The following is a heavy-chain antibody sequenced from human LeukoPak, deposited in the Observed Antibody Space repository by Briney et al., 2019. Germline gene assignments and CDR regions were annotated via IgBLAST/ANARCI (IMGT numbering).Heavy chain of an antibody. Sequence: GGSLRLSCAASGFTFSSYDMSWVRQAPGKGLEWVSAMSGSGGSTNYADSVKGRFTISRDNSKSTLYLQMSSLRAEDTAVYYCAKRSDSGWYFFDYWGQGTLVTVSS. CDR3: AKRSDSGWYFFDY. CDR2: MSGSGGST. D-gene: IGHD6-19*01. J-gene: IGHJ4*02. V-gene: IGHV3-23*01. CDR1: GFTFSSYD.